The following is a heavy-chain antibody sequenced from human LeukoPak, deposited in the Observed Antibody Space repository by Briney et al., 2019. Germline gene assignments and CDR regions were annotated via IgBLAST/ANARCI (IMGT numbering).Heavy chain of an antibody. J-gene: IGHJ6*02. Sequence: ASVKVSCKAPRGTFSNYALNWVRQAPGQGLEWMGRIIPILGKPSYAQKFQGRVTSTADKPTSTAYMELSGLRFEDTAVYYCASLADTSMVTNFHYYVMDLWGQGTTVTVSS. CDR2: IIPILGKP. CDR1: RGTFSNYA. D-gene: IGHD5-18*01. CDR3: ASLADTSMVTNFHYYVMDL. V-gene: IGHV1-69*04.